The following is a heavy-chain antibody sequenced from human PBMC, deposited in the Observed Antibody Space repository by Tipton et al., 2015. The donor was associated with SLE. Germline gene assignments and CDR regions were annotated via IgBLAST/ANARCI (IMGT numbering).Heavy chain of an antibody. Sequence: TLSLTCTVSGGSFSNTSYYWGWIRQSPGKGLEWIGSVYYSGITSYNSGSTSYNPSLKSRIIMSVDTAKNQFSLELSSVTAADTAVYYCARDTGDPSFDFWGQGTLVTVSS. CDR3: ARDTGDPSFDF. CDR2: VYYSGITSYNSGST. J-gene: IGHJ4*02. CDR1: GGSFSNTSYY. V-gene: IGHV4-39*07. D-gene: IGHD7-27*01.